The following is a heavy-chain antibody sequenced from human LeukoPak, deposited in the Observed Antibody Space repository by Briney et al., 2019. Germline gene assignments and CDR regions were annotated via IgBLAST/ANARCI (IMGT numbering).Heavy chain of an antibody. CDR3: ARVAGYLPTRWFDP. J-gene: IGHJ5*02. CDR2: INYTGST. Sequence: PSETLSLTCAVYGGSFSGFYWSWIRHVPGKGLEWIGEINYTGSTSYNPSLKSRVTISVDTSQNQFFLLLTSVTAADTAVYYCARVAGYLPTRWFDPWGQRTHVTVSS. D-gene: IGHD6-25*01. CDR1: GGSFSGFY. V-gene: IGHV4-34*01.